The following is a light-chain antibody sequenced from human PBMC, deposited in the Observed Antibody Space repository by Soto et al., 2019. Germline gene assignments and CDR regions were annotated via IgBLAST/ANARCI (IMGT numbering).Light chain of an antibody. V-gene: IGKV1-39*01. Sequence: DIRMTQSPSSLSASVGDRVTITCRASQSISSYLNWYQQKPGKAPKLLIYAASSLQSGVPSRFSGSGSGTDFTLTISSLQPEDFATYYCQQSYSTLGWTFGQGTKVDIK. CDR2: AAS. J-gene: IGKJ1*01. CDR1: QSISSY. CDR3: QQSYSTLGWT.